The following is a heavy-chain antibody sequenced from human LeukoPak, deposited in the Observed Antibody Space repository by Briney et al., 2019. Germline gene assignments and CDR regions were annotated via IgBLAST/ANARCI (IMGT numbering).Heavy chain of an antibody. CDR3: AREGMATGVYLDY. CDR2: ISSSSSSI. V-gene: IGHV3-21*01. J-gene: IGHJ4*02. CDR1: GFTFSSYS. Sequence: GGSLRLSCAASGFTFSSYSTNWVRQAPGKGLEWVSSISSSSSSIYYADSVKGRFTISRDNAKNSLYLQMNSLRAEDTAVYYCAREGMATGVYLDYWGQGTLVTVSS. D-gene: IGHD5-24*01.